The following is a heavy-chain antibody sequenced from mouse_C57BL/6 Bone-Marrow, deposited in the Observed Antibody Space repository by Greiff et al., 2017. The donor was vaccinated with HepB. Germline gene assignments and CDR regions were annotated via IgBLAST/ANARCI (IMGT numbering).Heavy chain of an antibody. CDR1: GYSITSDY. CDR3: ARYYYGSSYDWYFDV. CDR2: ISYSGST. Sequence: VQLKESGPGLAKPSQTLSLTCSVTGYSITSDYWNWIRKFPGNKLEYMGYISYSGSTSYNPSLKSRISITRDTSKNQYYLQLNSVTTEDTATYYCARYYYGSSYDWYFDVWGTGTTVTVSS. V-gene: IGHV3-8*01. J-gene: IGHJ1*03. D-gene: IGHD1-1*01.